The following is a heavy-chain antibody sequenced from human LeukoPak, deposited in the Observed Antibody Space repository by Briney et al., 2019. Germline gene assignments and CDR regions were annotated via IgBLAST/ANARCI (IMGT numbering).Heavy chain of an antibody. CDR1: GYTFISCY. V-gene: IGHV7-4-1*02. J-gene: IGHJ5*02. D-gene: IGHD1-26*01. CDR3: ARAPRCCIDLGWFDP. Sequence: GASVKVSCKACGYTFISCYIHWVRQAPGQGLDWMGWINTNTGNPTYAQGFTGRFVFSLDTSVSTAYLQISSLKAEDTAVYYCARAPRCCIDLGWFDPWGQGTLVTVSS. CDR2: INTNTGNP.